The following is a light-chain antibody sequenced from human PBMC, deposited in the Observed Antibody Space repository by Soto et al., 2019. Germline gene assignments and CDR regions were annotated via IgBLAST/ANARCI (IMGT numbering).Light chain of an antibody. CDR1: QDISSW. V-gene: IGKV1D-12*01. CDR3: QQTYSTPRT. J-gene: IGKJ2*01. CDR2: AAS. Sequence: DIQMTQSPSSVSASVGDRVTITCRASQDISSWLAWYQHKPGKAPSLLIYAASSLQSGVPSRFRGSGSGTDFALTIAGLESEDFATYYCQQTYSTPRTFGHGTKLEIK.